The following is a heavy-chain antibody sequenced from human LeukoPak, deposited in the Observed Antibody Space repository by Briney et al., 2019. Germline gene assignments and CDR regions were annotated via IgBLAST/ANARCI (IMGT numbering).Heavy chain of an antibody. D-gene: IGHD3-10*01. CDR3: ARDTEKPGGPYYNWFDP. Sequence: GGSLRLSCAASGFTFSSYEMNWVRQAPGKGLEWVSSISSSSSHIYYADSVKGRFTISRDNAKSSLYLQMNSLRAGDTSAYYCARDTEKPGGPYYNWFDPWGQGTLVTVSS. CDR2: ISSSSSHI. V-gene: IGHV3-21*01. J-gene: IGHJ5*02. CDR1: GFTFSSYE.